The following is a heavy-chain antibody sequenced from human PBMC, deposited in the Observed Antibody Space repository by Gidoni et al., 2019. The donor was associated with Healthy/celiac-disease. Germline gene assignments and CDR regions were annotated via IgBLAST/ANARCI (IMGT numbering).Heavy chain of an antibody. V-gene: IGHV3-74*01. J-gene: IGHJ5*02. CDR1: GFTFSSSW. D-gene: IGHD3-3*01. Sequence: EVQLVESGGGLVQPGGSLRLSCAASGFTFSSSWMHWVRQAPGKGLVWVSRINSDGSSTSYADSVKGRFTISRDNAKNTLYLQMNSLRAEDTAVYYCAREVNPYYDFWSGFYGHWFDPWGQGTLVTVSS. CDR3: AREVNPYYDFWSGFYGHWFDP. CDR2: INSDGSST.